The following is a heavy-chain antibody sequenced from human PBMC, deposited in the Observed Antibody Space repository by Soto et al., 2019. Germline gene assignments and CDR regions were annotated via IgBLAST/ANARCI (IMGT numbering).Heavy chain of an antibody. Sequence: GASVKVSCKASGGTFSSYAISWVRQAPGQGLEWMGGIIPIFGTANYAQKFQGRVTITADESTSTAYMELSSLRSEGTAVYYCARDPTSAYYYDSSGYANGAFDIWGQGTMVTVSS. J-gene: IGHJ3*02. D-gene: IGHD3-22*01. CDR3: ARDPTSAYYYDSSGYANGAFDI. CDR2: IIPIFGTA. V-gene: IGHV1-69*13. CDR1: GGTFSSYA.